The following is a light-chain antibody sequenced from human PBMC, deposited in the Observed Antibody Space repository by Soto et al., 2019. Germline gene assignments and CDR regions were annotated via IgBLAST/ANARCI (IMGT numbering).Light chain of an antibody. CDR2: KAS. CDR1: QSISSW. CDR3: QQYNSYPYT. Sequence: DIQMTQSPSTLSASVGDRVTITCRASQSISSWLAWYQQKPGKAPKLLIYKASNLESGVPSRFSGSGSGTEFTLTISSLQPDDFAIYYCQQYNSYPYTFGQGTKLEIK. J-gene: IGKJ2*01. V-gene: IGKV1-5*03.